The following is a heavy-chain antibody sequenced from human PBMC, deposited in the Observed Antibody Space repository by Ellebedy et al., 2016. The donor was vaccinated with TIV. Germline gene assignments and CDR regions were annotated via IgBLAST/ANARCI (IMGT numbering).Heavy chain of an antibody. Sequence: GESLKISCAASGISLTGSDLHVVRRPRGKGLEWVSASGAAGDTSYPDAVRGRFTISRESAKNSFYLQMNSLTAGDTAVYYCARGGPGGDNLFLGLWGRGTQVTVSS. J-gene: IGHJ2*01. V-gene: IGHV3-13*01. CDR2: SGAAGDT. CDR3: ARGGPGGDNLFLGL. CDR1: GISLTGSD. D-gene: IGHD1-20*01.